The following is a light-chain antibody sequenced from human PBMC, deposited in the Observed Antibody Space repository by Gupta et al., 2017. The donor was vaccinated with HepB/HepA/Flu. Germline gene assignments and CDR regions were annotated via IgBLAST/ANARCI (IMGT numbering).Light chain of an antibody. V-gene: IGKV1-39*01. CDR1: QSISSH. J-gene: IGKJ2*01. CDR2: DAS. CDR3: QQKYNSPPT. Sequence: DIQMTQSPSSLSASVGDRVTITCRASQSISSHLNWYQQTPGKAPKVLIYDASTVQSGVPSRFSGSGSGTDFTLTISRLHPEDFASYYCQQKYNSPPTFGLGTKLEIK.